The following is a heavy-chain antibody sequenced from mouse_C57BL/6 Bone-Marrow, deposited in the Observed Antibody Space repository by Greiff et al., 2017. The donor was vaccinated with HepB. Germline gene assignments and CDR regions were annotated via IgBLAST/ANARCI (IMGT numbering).Heavy chain of an antibody. CDR1: GYAFSSSW. J-gene: IGHJ4*01. Sequence: QVQLQQSGPELVKPGASVKISCKASGYAFSSSWMNWVKQRPGKGLEWIGRIYPGDGDTNYNGKFKGKATLTADKSSSTAYMQLSSLTSEDSAVYFCARGGYGNYVPYAMDYWGQGTSVTVSS. D-gene: IGHD2-1*01. V-gene: IGHV1-82*01. CDR3: ARGGYGNYVPYAMDY. CDR2: IYPGDGDT.